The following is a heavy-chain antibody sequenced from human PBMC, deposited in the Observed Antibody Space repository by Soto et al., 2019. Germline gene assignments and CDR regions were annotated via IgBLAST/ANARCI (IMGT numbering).Heavy chain of an antibody. CDR1: GFTFSSYW. D-gene: IGHD2-15*01. Sequence: GSLRLSCAASGFTFSSYWMSWVRQAPGKGLEWVANIKQDGSEKYYVDSVKGRFTISRDNAKNSLYLQMNSLRAEDTAVYYCARDLGYCSGGSCYSNYGGQGTLVTVSS. J-gene: IGHJ4*02. V-gene: IGHV3-7*01. CDR2: IKQDGSEK. CDR3: ARDLGYCSGGSCYSNY.